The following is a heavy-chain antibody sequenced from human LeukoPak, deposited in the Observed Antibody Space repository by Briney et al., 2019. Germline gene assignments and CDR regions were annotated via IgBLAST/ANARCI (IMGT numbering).Heavy chain of an antibody. CDR3: ARDPGGPTKGGMDV. V-gene: IGHV3-30*04. J-gene: IGHJ6*04. CDR2: ISYDGSNK. Sequence: GGSLRLSCAASGFTFSSYAMHWVRQAPGKGLEWVAVISYDGSNKYYADSVKGRFTISRDNSKNTLYLQMNSLRAEDTAVYYCARDPGGPTKGGMDVWGKGTTVTVSS. D-gene: IGHD3-10*01. CDR1: GFTFSSYA.